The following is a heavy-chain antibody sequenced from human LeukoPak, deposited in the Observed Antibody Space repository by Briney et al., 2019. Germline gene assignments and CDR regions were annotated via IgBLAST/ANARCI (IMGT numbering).Heavy chain of an antibody. CDR3: ARGDGWYEN. CDR1: GGSISSGSYY. V-gene: IGHV4-61*02. D-gene: IGHD6-19*01. CDR2: IYTSGST. J-gene: IGHJ4*02. Sequence: PSQTLSLTCTVSGGSISSGSYYWSWIRQPAGKGLEWIGRIYTSGSTNYNPSLKSRVTISVDTSKNQFSLKLSSVTAADTAVYYCARGDGWYENWGQGTLVTVSS.